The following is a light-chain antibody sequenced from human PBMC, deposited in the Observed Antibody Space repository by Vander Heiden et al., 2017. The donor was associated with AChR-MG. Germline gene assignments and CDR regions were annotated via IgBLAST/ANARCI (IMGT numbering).Light chain of an antibody. CDR2: EVS. J-gene: IGLJ3*02. Sequence: QSALTPPPSASGSPGQSVTISCPGPSSDVGGYNYVSWYQQHPGKAPKLMIYEVSKRPSGVPDRFSGSKSGNTASLTVSGLQAEDEADYYCSSYAGSNTWVFGGGTKLTVL. V-gene: IGLV2-8*01. CDR3: SSYAGSNTWV. CDR1: SSDVGGYNY.